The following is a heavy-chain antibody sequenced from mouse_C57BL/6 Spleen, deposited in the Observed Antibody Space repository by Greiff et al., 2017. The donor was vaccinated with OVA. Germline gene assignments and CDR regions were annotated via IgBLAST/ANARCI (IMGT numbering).Heavy chain of an antibody. CDR3: ADLTFDY. Sequence: EVQGVESGPELVKPGASVKISCKASGYSFTGYYMNWVKQSPEKSLEWIGKINPSTGGTTYNQKFKAKATLTVDKSTSTAYMQLKSLTSEDTAVYYCADLTFDYWGQGTTLTVSS. J-gene: IGHJ2*01. CDR2: INPSTGGT. CDR1: GYSFTGYY. D-gene: IGHD4-1*01. V-gene: IGHV1-42*01.